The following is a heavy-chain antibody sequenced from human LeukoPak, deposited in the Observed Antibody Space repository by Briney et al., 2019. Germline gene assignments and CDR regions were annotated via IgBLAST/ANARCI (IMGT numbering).Heavy chain of an antibody. CDR2: FYSGGSS. CDR1: GFTVRSIY. J-gene: IGHJ4*02. CDR3: ARDRGYGYGFFDY. Sequence: GASLRLSCAASGFTVRSIYMTWVRQAPGKGLEWVSSFYSGGSSYYADSVKGRFIISRDSSTDTLYLQMNSLRVEDTAVYFCARDRGYGYGFFDYWGQGTLVTVSS. V-gene: IGHV3-53*01. D-gene: IGHD5-18*01.